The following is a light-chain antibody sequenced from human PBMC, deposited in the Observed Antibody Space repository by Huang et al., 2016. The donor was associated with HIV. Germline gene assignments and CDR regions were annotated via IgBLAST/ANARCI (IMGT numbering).Light chain of an antibody. V-gene: IGKV3-15*01. CDR1: QSVSSN. CDR2: GAS. J-gene: IGKJ1*01. Sequence: EIVMTQSPATLSVSPGERATLSCRASQSVSSNLAWYQQKPGQGPRLLIYGASTRAAGFPARVSGSGSGTEFTLTISSLQSEDFAVYYCQQYNNWPPWTFGQGTKVEIK. CDR3: QQYNNWPPWT.